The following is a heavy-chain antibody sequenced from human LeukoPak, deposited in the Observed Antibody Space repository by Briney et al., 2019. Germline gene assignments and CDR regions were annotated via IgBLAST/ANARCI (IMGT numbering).Heavy chain of an antibody. CDR1: GFTFSSYG. J-gene: IGHJ4*02. D-gene: IGHD3-10*01. CDR3: ARVGEWFGESRLYYFDY. Sequence: GGSLRLSCAASGFTFSSYGIHWVRQAPVKGLEWVAFIRYDGSDKYFADIVKGRFTISRDNSKNTVYLQMNSLRAEDTAVYYCARVGEWFGESRLYYFDYWGQGTLVTVSS. CDR2: IRYDGSDK. V-gene: IGHV3-30*02.